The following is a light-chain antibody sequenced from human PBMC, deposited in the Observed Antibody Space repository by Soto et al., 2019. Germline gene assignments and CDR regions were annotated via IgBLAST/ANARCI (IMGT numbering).Light chain of an antibody. CDR2: AAS. CDR3: QKYNSAPLT. V-gene: IGKV1-27*01. J-gene: IGKJ4*01. CDR1: QSISSY. Sequence: IQMTESPSSLSATIGDRVAITCLASQSISSYLNWYQQKPGKIPNLLIYAASTLQAGVPSRFSGSGSGTDYTLTISSLQPEDVAAYYCQKYNSAPLTFGGGTKVDIK.